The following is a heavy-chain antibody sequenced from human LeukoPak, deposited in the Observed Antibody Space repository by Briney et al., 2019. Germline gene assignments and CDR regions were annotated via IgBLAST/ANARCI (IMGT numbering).Heavy chain of an antibody. CDR1: GFTFSSYS. D-gene: IGHD3-22*01. J-gene: IGHJ4*02. Sequence: AGGSLRLSCAASGFTFSSYSMNWVRQAPGKGLEWVSSISSSSSYIYYADSVKGRFTISRDNAKNSLYLQMNSLRAEDTAVYYCAALVDYYDSSGYYVDYWGQGTLVTVSS. CDR2: ISSSSSYI. CDR3: AALVDYYDSSGYYVDY. V-gene: IGHV3-21*01.